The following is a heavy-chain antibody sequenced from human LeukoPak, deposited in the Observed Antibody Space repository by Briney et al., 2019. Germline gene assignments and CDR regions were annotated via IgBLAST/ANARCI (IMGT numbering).Heavy chain of an antibody. CDR2: ISSSGSTI. D-gene: IGHD6-6*01. J-gene: IGHJ4*02. V-gene: IGHV3-48*04. CDR3: ASGSIALFDY. Sequence: GGSLRLSCAASGLAFSSYWMSWVRQAPGKGLEWVSYISSSGSTIYYADSVKGRFTISRDNAKNSLYLQMNSLRAEDTAVYYCASGSIALFDYWGQGTLVTVSS. CDR1: GLAFSSYW.